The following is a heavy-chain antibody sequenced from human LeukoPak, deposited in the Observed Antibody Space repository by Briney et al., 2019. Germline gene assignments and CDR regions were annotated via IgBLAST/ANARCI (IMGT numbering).Heavy chain of an antibody. J-gene: IGHJ3*02. CDR3: VRGRITGTANAFDI. Sequence: GGSLRLSCAASGFTFSTYWMHWVRQVPGKGLEWVSHIHSDGSSTFYADSVKGRFTISRDNAKNTLYLQLNSLRAEDTAVYYCVRGRITGTANAFDIWGQGTMVTVSS. CDR1: GFTFSTYW. V-gene: IGHV3-74*01. CDR2: IHSDGSST. D-gene: IGHD1-20*01.